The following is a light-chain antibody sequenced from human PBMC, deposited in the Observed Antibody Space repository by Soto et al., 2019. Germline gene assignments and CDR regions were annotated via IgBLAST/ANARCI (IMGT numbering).Light chain of an antibody. CDR2: DAF. Sequence: PWDRSTLSLRASQFIPIHLAWYQQKPGQPPRLLIYDAFNRAAGIPARFSASGTGTDFTLTISDVQPEDFAVYYCHQRQSWPRTFGQGTMPDIK. V-gene: IGKV3-11*01. CDR3: HQRQSWPRT. CDR1: QFIPIH. J-gene: IGKJ1*01.